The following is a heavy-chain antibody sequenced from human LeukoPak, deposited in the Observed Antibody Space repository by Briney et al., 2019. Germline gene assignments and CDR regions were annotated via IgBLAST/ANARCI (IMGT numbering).Heavy chain of an antibody. CDR1: GYTFTGYY. Sequence: ASVKVSRKASGYTFTGYYMHWVRQAPGQGLEWMGWINPHSGDTNFAQKFQGRVSMTRDTSISTAYMELNRLRSDDTAVYYCARVSPSPNWFDPWGRGTLVTVSS. CDR2: INPHSGDT. CDR3: ARVSPSPNWFDP. V-gene: IGHV1-2*02. J-gene: IGHJ5*02.